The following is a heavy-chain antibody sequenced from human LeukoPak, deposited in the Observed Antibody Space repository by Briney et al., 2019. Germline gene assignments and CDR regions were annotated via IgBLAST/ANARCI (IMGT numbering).Heavy chain of an antibody. V-gene: IGHV3-23*01. D-gene: IGHD1-7*01. CDR2: ISGSGEST. J-gene: IGHJ4*02. CDR3: AKEGNWNYGGSIDY. CDR1: AFAFSNFD. Sequence: GGSLRLSGAAPAFAFSNFDRGWFRQAPGKGLDWVSAISGSGESTYYAESLKGRFTISRDNSKNTLYLQMNSLRAEDTAVYYCAKEGNWNYGGSIDYWGQGTLVTVSS.